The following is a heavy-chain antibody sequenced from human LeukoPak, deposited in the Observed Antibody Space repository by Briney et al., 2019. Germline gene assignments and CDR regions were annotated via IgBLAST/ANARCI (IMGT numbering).Heavy chain of an antibody. CDR3: AKVDYGDFDY. V-gene: IGHV3-23*01. J-gene: IGHJ4*02. CDR1: GFTFSRYA. Sequence: PGGSLRLSCAASGFTFSRYAMSWVRQAPGKGLEWVSAISGSGGSTYYTDSVKGRFTISRDNSKNTLYLRMNSLRAEDTAVFYCAKVDYGDFDYWGQGTLVTVSS. D-gene: IGHD4-17*01. CDR2: ISGSGGST.